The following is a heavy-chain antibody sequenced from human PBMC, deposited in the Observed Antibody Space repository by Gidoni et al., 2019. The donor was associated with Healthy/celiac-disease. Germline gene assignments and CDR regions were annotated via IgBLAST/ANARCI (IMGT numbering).Heavy chain of an antibody. CDR3: ARNGYYDFWSGPGYYYYYGMDV. V-gene: IGHV1-46*01. CDR2: INPSGGST. CDR1: GYSFTSYY. J-gene: IGHJ6*02. D-gene: IGHD3-3*01. Sequence: QVQLVQSGAEVKKPGASVKVSCKASGYSFTSYYMHWVRQAPGQVLEWMGIINPSGGSTSDAQKVQGRVTMTSDTSTSTVYMELSSLRSEDSDVYYCARNGYYDFWSGPGYYYYYGMDVWGQGTTGTVAS.